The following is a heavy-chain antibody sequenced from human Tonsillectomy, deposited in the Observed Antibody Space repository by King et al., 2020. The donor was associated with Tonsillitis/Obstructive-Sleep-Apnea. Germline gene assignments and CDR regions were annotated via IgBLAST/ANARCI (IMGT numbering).Heavy chain of an antibody. CDR2: INHSGST. CDR1: GGSFSGYY. CDR3: ARSGRFLEWLIAGMDV. V-gene: IGHV4-34*01. Sequence: VQLPQWGAGLLKPSATLSLTCAVYGGSFSGYYWSWIRQPPGKGLEWIGEINHSGSTNYNPSLKSRVTISVDTSKNQFSLKLSSVTAADTAVYYCARSGRFLEWLIAGMDVWGKGTTVTVSS. D-gene: IGHD3-3*01. J-gene: IGHJ6*04.